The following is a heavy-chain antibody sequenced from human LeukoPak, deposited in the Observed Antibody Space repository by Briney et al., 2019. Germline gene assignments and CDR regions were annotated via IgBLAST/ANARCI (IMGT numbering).Heavy chain of an antibody. CDR3: ARYRVGATDY. D-gene: IGHD1-26*01. V-gene: IGHV3-11*04. J-gene: IGHJ4*02. CDR2: ITGGGGSI. CDR1: GFSFSDIY. Sequence: GGSLRLSCATSGFSFSDIYMSWTRQAPGKGLEWVSYITGGGGSIYYADSVKGRFTISRDNAMNSLYLQMNSLRAEDTAVYYCARYRVGATDYWGQGTLVTVSS.